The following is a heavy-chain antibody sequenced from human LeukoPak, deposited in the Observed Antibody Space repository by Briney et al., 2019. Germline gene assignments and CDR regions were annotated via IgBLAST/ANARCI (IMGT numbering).Heavy chain of an antibody. J-gene: IGHJ5*01. Sequence: SETLSLTCTVSGGSIINYYWCWIRQPPGKALEWIGYIYTSGSTNYNPSLKSRVTILVDTSKNQFSLKLSSVTTADTAVYYCARTNYDFLTGYYDKWFDSWGQGTLVTVSS. CDR1: GGSIINYY. CDR3: ARTNYDFLTGYYDKWFDS. CDR2: IYTSGST. V-gene: IGHV4-59*01. D-gene: IGHD3-9*01.